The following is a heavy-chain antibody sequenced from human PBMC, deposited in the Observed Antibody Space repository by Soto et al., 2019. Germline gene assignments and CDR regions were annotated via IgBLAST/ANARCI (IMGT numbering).Heavy chain of an antibody. CDR2: IYYSGNT. D-gene: IGHD1-7*01. CDR3: ARAAPLNWNYSYFDY. V-gene: IGHV4-59*01. CDR1: GGSISSYY. Sequence: SETLSLTCTVSGGSISSYYWSWIRQPPGKGLEWIGYIYYSGNTNYNPSLKSRVTISLDTSKNEFSLKLNSVTAEDTAVYYCARAAPLNWNYSYFDYWGQGTLVTVSS. J-gene: IGHJ4*02.